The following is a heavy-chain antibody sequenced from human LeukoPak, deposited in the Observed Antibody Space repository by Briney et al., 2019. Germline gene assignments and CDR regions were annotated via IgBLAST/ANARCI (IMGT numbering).Heavy chain of an antibody. J-gene: IGHJ4*02. CDR3: ARYGGAGDYYFDY. CDR2: IYYSGST. D-gene: IGHD3-10*01. V-gene: IGHV4-59*01. CDR1: GGSISSYY. Sequence: SETLSLTCTVSGGSISSYYWSWIRQPPGKGLEWIGYIYYSGSTNYNPSLKSRVTISVDKSKNQFSLKLSSVTAADTAVYYCARYGGAGDYYFDYWGQGTLVTVSS.